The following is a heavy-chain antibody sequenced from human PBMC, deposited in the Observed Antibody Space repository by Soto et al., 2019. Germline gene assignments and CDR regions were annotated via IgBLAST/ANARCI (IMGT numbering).Heavy chain of an antibody. D-gene: IGHD2-15*01. CDR2: IKQDGSEK. CDR3: ARERLLDY. Sequence: GGSLRLSCAASGFTFSSSLMTWVRQAPGMGLEWVANIKQDGSEKYYVASVKGRFTISRDNPKNSLYLQMNSLRPEDTAVYYCARERLLDYWGQGALVTVSS. V-gene: IGHV3-7*01. J-gene: IGHJ4*02. CDR1: GFTFSSSL.